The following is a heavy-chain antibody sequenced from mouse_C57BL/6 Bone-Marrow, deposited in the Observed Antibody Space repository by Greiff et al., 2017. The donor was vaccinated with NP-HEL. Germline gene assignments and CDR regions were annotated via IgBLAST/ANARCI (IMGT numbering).Heavy chain of an antibody. CDR1: GYTFTSYW. CDR3: ARNRYYSCYFDY. J-gene: IGHJ2*01. V-gene: IGHV1-69*01. D-gene: IGHD2-12*01. Sequence: QVQLQQPGAELVMPGASVKLSCKASGYTFTSYWMHWVKQRPGQGLEWIGEIDPSDSYTNYNQKFKGKATLTVDKSSSTAYMQLSSLTSEDSAVYYCARNRYYSCYFDYWGQGTTLTVSA. CDR2: IDPSDSYT.